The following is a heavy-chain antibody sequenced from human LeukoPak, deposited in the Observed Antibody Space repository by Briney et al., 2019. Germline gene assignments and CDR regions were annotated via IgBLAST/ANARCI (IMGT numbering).Heavy chain of an antibody. J-gene: IGHJ4*02. CDR3: PRGLVISKDYFDY. D-gene: IGHD6-19*01. V-gene: IGHV4-61*02. CDR1: GGSITSTIYY. Sequence: SETLSLTCVVSGGSITSTIYYWTWIRQPAGKGLEWIGRMYSGGSSDYNPSLKSRVTMSLDTSKNQLSLNLTSVTAADTAVYYCPRGLVISKDYFDYWGQGTLVTVSS. CDR2: MYSGGSS.